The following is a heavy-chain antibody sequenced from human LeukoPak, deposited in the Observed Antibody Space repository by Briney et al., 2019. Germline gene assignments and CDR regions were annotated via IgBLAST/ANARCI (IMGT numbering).Heavy chain of an antibody. CDR2: IYTSGST. V-gene: IGHV4-4*08. CDR1: GFTFSSYT. Sequence: GSLRLSCAASGFTFSSYTMSWGRQAPGQGLEWIGRIYTSGSTNYNPSRKSRVTISVDTSKNQFSLKLSSVTAADTAVYYCARDGFWIVWGQGTLVTVSS. J-gene: IGHJ4*02. D-gene: IGHD3-3*01. CDR3: ARDGFWIV.